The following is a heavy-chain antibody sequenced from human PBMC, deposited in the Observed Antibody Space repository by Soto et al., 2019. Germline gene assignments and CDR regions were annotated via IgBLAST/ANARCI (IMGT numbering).Heavy chain of an antibody. J-gene: IGHJ5*02. CDR1: GFTFNIYA. D-gene: IGHD6-6*01. V-gene: IGHV3-30-3*01. Sequence: PGGSLRLSCAASGFTFNIYAMHWVRQAPGKGLEWVAVISYDGSTKYHADSVEGRFTISRDNSKNTLYLQMNSLGVDDTAVYYCARDQRGSSFNWFDPWGQGTLVTAPQ. CDR2: ISYDGSTK. CDR3: ARDQRGSSFNWFDP.